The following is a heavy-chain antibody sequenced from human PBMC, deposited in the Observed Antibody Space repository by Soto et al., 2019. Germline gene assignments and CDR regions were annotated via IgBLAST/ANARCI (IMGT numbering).Heavy chain of an antibody. CDR2: INHSGST. V-gene: IGHV4-34*01. D-gene: IGHD6-6*01. Sequence: QVQLQQWGAGLLKPSETLSLTCAVYGGSFSGYYWSWIRQPPGKGLEWIGQINHSGSTNYNPSLKSRVTISVDTSKNQFSLKLSSVTAADTAVYYCAGTSRFHYWGQGTLVTVSS. CDR1: GGSFSGYY. J-gene: IGHJ4*02. CDR3: AGTSRFHY.